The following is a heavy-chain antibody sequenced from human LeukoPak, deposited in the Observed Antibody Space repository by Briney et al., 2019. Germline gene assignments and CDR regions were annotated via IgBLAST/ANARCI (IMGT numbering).Heavy chain of an antibody. V-gene: IGHV4-30-4*08. CDR2: IYHSGTT. D-gene: IGHD2-15*01. CDR3: ARVCTCSSSSCYSVAWFDP. J-gene: IGHJ5*02. CDR1: GGSISSGDYY. Sequence: SQTLSLTCTVSGGSISSGDYYWSWIRQPPGKGLEWIGYIYHSGTTYYNPSLKSRVIISLDTSKNQFSLKLRSVTAADTAVYYCARVCTCSSSSCYSVAWFDPWGQGTLVTVSS.